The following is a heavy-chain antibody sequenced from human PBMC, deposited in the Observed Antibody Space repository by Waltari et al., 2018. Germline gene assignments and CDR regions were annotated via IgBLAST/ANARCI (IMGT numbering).Heavy chain of an antibody. CDR1: GFPFSKHI. J-gene: IGHJ5*02. CDR3: AREGGTSGYSGFLDT. CDR2: LSYDGFSK. Sequence: PLVESGGGVVQPGRSLRLSCTAPGFPFSKHIIHWVRRAPGKGLEWVAALSYDGFSKYYTDSVKGRFTIAGETSKTTVNLEMNSLTTEDTAVYYCAREGGTSGYSGFLDTWGQGTLVTVSA. V-gene: IGHV3-30-3*01. D-gene: IGHD6-25*01.